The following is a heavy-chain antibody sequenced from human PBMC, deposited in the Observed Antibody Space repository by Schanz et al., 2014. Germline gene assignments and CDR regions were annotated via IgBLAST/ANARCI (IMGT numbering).Heavy chain of an antibody. CDR3: ARAVKAKVAIVKVIAVQDDYYMDV. J-gene: IGHJ6*03. CDR1: GFNFNNYD. D-gene: IGHD2-21*01. CDR2: MNPKTGNT. Sequence: QVQLVQSGAEVKKPGASVKVSCTASGFNFNNYDINWVRQATGQGLEWMGWMNPKTGNTDHAQKCRGRVSVAWYANTSTANFDLSTQRSVDTRVYYCARAVKAKVAIVKVIAVQDDYYMDVWGKGTTVTVSS. V-gene: IGHV1-8*01.